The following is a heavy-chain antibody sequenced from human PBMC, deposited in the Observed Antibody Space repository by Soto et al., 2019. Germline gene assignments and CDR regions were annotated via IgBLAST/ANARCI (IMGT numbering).Heavy chain of an antibody. V-gene: IGHV1-18*01. CDR3: ARDLPPVDY. J-gene: IGHJ4*02. CDR2: ISAYNGNT. Sequence: QVQLVQSGAEVKKPGASVKVSCKASGYTFSSYFISWVRQAPGQGLEWMGWISAYNGNTNYAQNLQGRVTITTDTSTSTAYMELRSLRSEDTAVYHCARDLPPVDYWGQGTLVTVSS. CDR1: GYTFSSYF.